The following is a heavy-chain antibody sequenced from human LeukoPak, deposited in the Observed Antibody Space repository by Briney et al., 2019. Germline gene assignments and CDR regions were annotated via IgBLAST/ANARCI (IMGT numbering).Heavy chain of an antibody. Sequence: ASVKVSCKASGYTFTGYYMHWVRQAPGQGLEWMGWINPNSGGTNYAQKFQGRVTMTRDTSISTAYMELSRPRSDDTAVYYCAVILEWLLEGYYWGQGTLVTVSS. CDR3: AVILEWLLEGYY. CDR2: INPNSGGT. CDR1: GYTFTGYY. V-gene: IGHV1-2*02. J-gene: IGHJ4*02. D-gene: IGHD3-3*01.